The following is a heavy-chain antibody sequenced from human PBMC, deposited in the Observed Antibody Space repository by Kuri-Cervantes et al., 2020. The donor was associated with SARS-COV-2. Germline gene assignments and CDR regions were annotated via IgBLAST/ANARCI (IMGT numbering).Heavy chain of an antibody. CDR2: IYYSGST. D-gene: IGHD6-13*01. V-gene: IGHV4-61*05. Sequence: GSLRLSCTVSGGSIGRRNYYWGWIRQPPGKGLEWIGYIYYSGSTNYNPSLKSRVTISVDTSKNQFSLKLSSVTAADTAVYYCATGYSSRGGFDPWGQGTLVTVSS. CDR1: GGSIGRRNYY. J-gene: IGHJ5*02. CDR3: ATGYSSRGGFDP.